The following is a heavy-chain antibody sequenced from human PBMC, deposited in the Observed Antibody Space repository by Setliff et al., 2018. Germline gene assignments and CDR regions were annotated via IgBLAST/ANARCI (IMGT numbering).Heavy chain of an antibody. Sequence: PSETLSLTCAVYGGSFSGHHWCWIRQPPWKGLEWIGEINHSGSANYNPSLKSRVTISLDTSKNQFSLKLSSVTAADTAVYYCARGGYYDDNDFSWGQGTLVTVSS. J-gene: IGHJ4*02. D-gene: IGHD3-22*01. V-gene: IGHV4-34*01. CDR2: INHSGSA. CDR1: GGSFSGHH. CDR3: ARGGYYDDNDFS.